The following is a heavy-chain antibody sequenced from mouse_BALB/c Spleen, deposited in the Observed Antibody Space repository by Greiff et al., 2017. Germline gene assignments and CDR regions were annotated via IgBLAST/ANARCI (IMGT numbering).Heavy chain of an antibody. D-gene: IGHD1-1*01. Sequence: VQLQQSGAELVKPGASVKLSCTASGFNIKDTYMHWVKQRPEQGLEWIGRIDPANGNTKYVPKFQGKATITADTSSNTAYLQLSSLTSEDTAVYYCARPAYYDYAMDYWGQGTSVTVSS. J-gene: IGHJ4*01. V-gene: IGHV14-3*02. CDR2: IDPANGNT. CDR1: GFNIKDTY. CDR3: ARPAYYDYAMDY.